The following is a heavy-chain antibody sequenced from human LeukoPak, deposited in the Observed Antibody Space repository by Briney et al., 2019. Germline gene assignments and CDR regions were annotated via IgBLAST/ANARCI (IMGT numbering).Heavy chain of an antibody. CDR2: IKYDGSEE. D-gene: IGHD6-6*01. Sequence: PGGSLRLSCAASGFSFSGYWMSWVRQAPGKGLEWVAHIKYDGSEESYVDSVKGRFTISRDNAKNSLYLQMSSLRAEDTAVYYCARSNSFDYWGHGTLVTVSS. CDR1: GFSFSGYW. V-gene: IGHV3-7*01. J-gene: IGHJ4*01. CDR3: ARSNSFDY.